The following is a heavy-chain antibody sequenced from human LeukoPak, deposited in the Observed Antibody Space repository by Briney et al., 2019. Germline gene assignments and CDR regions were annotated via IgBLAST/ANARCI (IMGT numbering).Heavy chain of an antibody. CDR3: ARETRSATPYYMDV. Sequence: GGSLRLSCAASGFTFSSYTMHWVRQAPGQRLEWMGWINTGNGNTNYAQKLQGRVTMTTDTSTSTAYMELRSLRSDDTAAYYCARETRSATPYYMDVWGKGTTVTVSS. CDR2: INTGNGNT. D-gene: IGHD2-15*01. CDR1: GFTFSSYT. V-gene: IGHV1-3*04. J-gene: IGHJ6*03.